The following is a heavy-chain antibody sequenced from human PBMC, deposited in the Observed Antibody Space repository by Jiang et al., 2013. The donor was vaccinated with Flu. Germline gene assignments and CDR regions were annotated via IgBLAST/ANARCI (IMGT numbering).Heavy chain of an antibody. V-gene: IGHV1-2*02. D-gene: IGHD3-22*01. CDR3: ARPPYYYDAGMGIEYFQH. CDR2: INSNSGDT. Sequence: EWMGWINSNSGDTHYGQKFQGRVTMTRDTSISTAYMELSRLRSDDTAVYYCARPPYYYDAGMGIEYFQHWGQGTLVTVSS. J-gene: IGHJ1*01.